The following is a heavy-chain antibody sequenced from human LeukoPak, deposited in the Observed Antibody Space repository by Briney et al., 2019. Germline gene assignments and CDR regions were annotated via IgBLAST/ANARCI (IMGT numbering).Heavy chain of an antibody. CDR1: GFIFSSHG. CDR2: ISPSGDIT. V-gene: IGHV3-23*01. D-gene: IGHD3-10*01. Sequence: GGSLRLSCAASGFIFSSHGMNWVRQAPGKGLEWVSGISPSGDITYYADSVKGRFTISRDNSKNTVYLQMNSLRADDTAVYYCARSYGSGTYPHWFDPWGQGTLVTVSS. CDR3: ARSYGSGTYPHWFDP. J-gene: IGHJ5*02.